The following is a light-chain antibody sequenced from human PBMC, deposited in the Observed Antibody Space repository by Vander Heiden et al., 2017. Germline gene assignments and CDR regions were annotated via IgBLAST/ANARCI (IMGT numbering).Light chain of an antibody. CDR3: SSFAGSKNLV. CDR2: EVN. CDR1: SSDVGGYNH. Sequence: QSALTQPPSASGSPGRSVTISCTGTSSDVGGYNHVSWYQQHPGKVPQLMIYEVNKRPSGVPDRFSGSKSGNTASLTVSGLQAEDEADYYCSSFAGSKNLVFGGGTKLTVL. J-gene: IGLJ2*01. V-gene: IGLV2-8*01.